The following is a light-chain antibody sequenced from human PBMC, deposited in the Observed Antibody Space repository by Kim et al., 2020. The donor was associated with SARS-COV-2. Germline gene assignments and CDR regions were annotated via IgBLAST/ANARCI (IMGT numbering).Light chain of an antibody. CDR3: QSYDSNIQGV. V-gene: IGLV6-57*01. CDR2: EDD. Sequence: KTVTISCTRSSGSITGNYVQWYQQRPGSSPTTLIFEDDQRPSGVPDRFSASIDSSSNSASLTISELKTEDEGDYYCQSYDSNIQGVFGGGTQLTVL. J-gene: IGLJ3*02. CDR1: SGSITGNY.